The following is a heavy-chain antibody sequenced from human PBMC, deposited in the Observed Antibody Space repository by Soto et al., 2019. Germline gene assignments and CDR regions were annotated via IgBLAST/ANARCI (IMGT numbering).Heavy chain of an antibody. CDR2: IYYSGST. V-gene: IGHV4-31*03. CDR3: ARSATCGGDCHQPDY. J-gene: IGHJ4*02. Sequence: QVQLQESGPGLVKPSQTLSLTCTVSGGSISSGGYYWSWIRQHPGKGLEWIGYIYYSGSTYYNPSLKSRVTISVDTSKNQFSLKLSSVTAADTAVYYCARSATCGGDCHQPDYWGLGTLVTVSS. D-gene: IGHD2-21*02. CDR1: GGSISSGGYY.